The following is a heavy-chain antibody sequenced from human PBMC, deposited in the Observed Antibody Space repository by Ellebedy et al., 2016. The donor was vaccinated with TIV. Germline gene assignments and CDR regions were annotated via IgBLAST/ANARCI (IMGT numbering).Heavy chain of an antibody. D-gene: IGHD2-2*01. CDR3: AKDYSRIMVVPAAILDY. V-gene: IGHV4-34*01. J-gene: IGHJ4*02. CDR2: INHSGST. Sequence: SETLSLTXAVYGGSFNDCYWTWIRQPPGKGLEWIGEINHSGSTNYNPSLKSRVTISVDTSKNQFSLKLSSVTAADTAVYYCAKDYSRIMVVPAAILDYWGQGTLVTVSS. CDR1: GGSFNDCY.